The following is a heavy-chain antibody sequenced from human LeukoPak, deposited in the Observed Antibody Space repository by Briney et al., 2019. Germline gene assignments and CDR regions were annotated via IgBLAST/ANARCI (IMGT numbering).Heavy chain of an antibody. Sequence: HPGGSLRLSCAASGFNFSTYWMTWVRHVLGKGLEWVANIKEDGSEIYYVDAVKGRFSISRDNAKTSLYLQMNSLRAEDTAVYYCARAYDGYSYGFLDYWGQGTLVTVSS. CDR1: GFNFSTYW. V-gene: IGHV3-7*01. CDR2: IKEDGSEI. D-gene: IGHD5-18*01. J-gene: IGHJ4*02. CDR3: ARAYDGYSYGFLDY.